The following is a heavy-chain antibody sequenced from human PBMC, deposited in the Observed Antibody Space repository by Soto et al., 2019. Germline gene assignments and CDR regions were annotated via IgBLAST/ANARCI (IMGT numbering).Heavy chain of an antibody. Sequence: GGSLRLSCAASGFTFSSYGMHWVRQAPGKGLEWVAVISYDGSNKYYADSVKGRFTISRDNSKNTLYLQMNSLRAEDTAVYYCAKDSVYRLVYSSSWSYYYYGMDVWGQGTTVTVSS. CDR3: AKDSVYRLVYSSSWSYYYYGMDV. D-gene: IGHD6-13*01. CDR1: GFTFSSYG. J-gene: IGHJ6*02. V-gene: IGHV3-30*18. CDR2: ISYDGSNK.